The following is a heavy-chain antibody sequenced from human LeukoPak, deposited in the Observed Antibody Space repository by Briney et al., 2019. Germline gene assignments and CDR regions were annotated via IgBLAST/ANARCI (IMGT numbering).Heavy chain of an antibody. CDR2: IYYSGST. V-gene: IGHV4-39*07. Sequence: SETLSLTCTVSGGSISSSSYYWGWIRQPPGKGLEWIGSIYYSGSTYYNPSLKSRVTISVDTSKNQFSLKLSSVTAADTAVYYCARGTVTGRAYGMDVWGQGTTVTVSS. CDR3: ARGTVTGRAYGMDV. J-gene: IGHJ6*02. CDR1: GGSISSSSYY. D-gene: IGHD2-21*02.